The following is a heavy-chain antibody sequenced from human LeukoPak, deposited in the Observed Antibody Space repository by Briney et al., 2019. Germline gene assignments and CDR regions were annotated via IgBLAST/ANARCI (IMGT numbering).Heavy chain of an antibody. D-gene: IGHD5-24*01. CDR1: GGSISNYY. CDR2: IHSSGRT. Sequence: SETLSLTCTVSGGSISNYYWSWIRQPPGKGLEWIGYIHSSGRTKYDPSLESRVTISIDTSMNQFSLKVSSVTAPDTAVYYCARHQDGYGDYFGFWRQGILVTVSS. CDR3: ARHQDGYGDYFGF. V-gene: IGHV4-59*08. J-gene: IGHJ4*02.